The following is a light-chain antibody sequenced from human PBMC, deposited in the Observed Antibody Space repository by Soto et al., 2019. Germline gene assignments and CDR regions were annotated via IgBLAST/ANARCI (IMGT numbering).Light chain of an antibody. CDR2: DAS. CDR1: QSISSW. J-gene: IGKJ4*01. Sequence: DIQMTQSPSSLSASVGDRVTITCRASQSISSWLAWYQQKPGKAPKLLIYDASTLESGVPSRFSGRGYGTEFTLTIRSLQPDDFATYYCQQYNSFLLTFGGGTKVDIK. V-gene: IGKV1-5*01. CDR3: QQYNSFLLT.